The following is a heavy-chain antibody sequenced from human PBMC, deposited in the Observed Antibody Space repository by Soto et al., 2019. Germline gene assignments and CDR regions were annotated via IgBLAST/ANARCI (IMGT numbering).Heavy chain of an antibody. CDR1: SDSISSYY. V-gene: IGHV4-59*08. CDR3: ARAVGDPLYYLDY. Sequence: QVQLQESGPGLVRPSETLSLTCTVSSDSISSYYWIWIRQSPGKGLEWIGDTDYSGNTNYNPSLKSRVTISGDPSKTQFSLRLSSVTAADTAVYYCARAVGDPLYYLDYWGQGTLVTVSS. J-gene: IGHJ4*02. CDR2: TDYSGNT. D-gene: IGHD6-19*01.